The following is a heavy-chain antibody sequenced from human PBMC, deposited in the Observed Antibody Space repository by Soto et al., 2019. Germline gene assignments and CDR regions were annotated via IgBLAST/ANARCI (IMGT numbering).Heavy chain of an antibody. Sequence: QVQLQESGPGLVKPSETLSLTCGVSGGSISNYYWSWIRQPPGKGLEWIGYIYHSGSTNYNPSLERRVSISVDTSNNQFSLKLTSVTAADTAVYYCARGVNFDYWGQGTLVIVSS. CDR2: IYHSGST. V-gene: IGHV4-59*01. J-gene: IGHJ4*02. CDR1: GGSISNYY. CDR3: ARGVNFDY.